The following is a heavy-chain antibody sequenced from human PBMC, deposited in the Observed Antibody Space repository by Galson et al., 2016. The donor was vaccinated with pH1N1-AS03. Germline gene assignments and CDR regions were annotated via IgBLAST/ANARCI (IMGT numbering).Heavy chain of an antibody. Sequence: SVKVSCKASGGTFSNYAFNWVRLAPGQGLEWMGGITPIFGTTKYAQKFQGRVTITADKSTNTADMELRSLSSEDTAHYYCARAGREEYRSTSFKSYHHSYGMDVWGQGATGIVSS. CDR2: ITPIFGTT. D-gene: IGHD6-6*01. V-gene: IGHV1-69*06. J-gene: IGHJ6*02. CDR1: GGTFSNYA. CDR3: ARAGREEYRSTSFKSYHHSYGMDV.